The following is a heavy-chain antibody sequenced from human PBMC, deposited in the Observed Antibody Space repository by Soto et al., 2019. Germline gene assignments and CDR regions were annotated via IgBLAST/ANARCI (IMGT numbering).Heavy chain of an antibody. CDR1: GDSISSNSAA. CDR2: TYYRSKWYN. CDR3: ARVPAFYCSGGSGPPAAAFDI. D-gene: IGHD2-15*01. V-gene: IGHV6-1*01. J-gene: IGHJ3*02. Sequence: SQTLSLTCAISGDSISSNSAAWNWSRQSPSRGLEWLGRTYYRSKWYNDYAVSVKSRITINPDTSKNQFSLQLNSVTPEDTAVYYCARVPAFYCSGGSGPPAAAFDIWGQGTMVTVSS.